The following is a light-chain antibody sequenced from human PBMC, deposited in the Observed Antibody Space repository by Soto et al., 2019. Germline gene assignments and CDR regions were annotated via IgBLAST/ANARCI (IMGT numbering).Light chain of an antibody. CDR1: QTVSSNY. J-gene: IGKJ5*01. CDR2: GAS. CDR3: QQYTGPPTT. V-gene: IGKV3-20*01. Sequence: EIIVTQSPYTLSLSPGERATLSCRASQTVSSNYLAWCQQRPGQTPRLLIYGASTRAAGIPDRFSGSGSGTDFTLTITRLEPEDSAVYFCQQYTGPPTTFGQGTRLETK.